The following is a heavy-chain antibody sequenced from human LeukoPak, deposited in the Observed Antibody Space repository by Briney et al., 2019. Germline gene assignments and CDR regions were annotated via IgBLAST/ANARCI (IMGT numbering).Heavy chain of an antibody. D-gene: IGHD5-12*01. V-gene: IGHV3-23*01. Sequence: GESLRLSCAASGFTFSTYAMSWVRQAPGKGLEWVSGIIDSGGTTYYADSVKGRFTISRDNSKNTLYLQMNSLRAEDTAVYYCAKHSYRVDSFTDYWGQGTLVTVSS. J-gene: IGHJ4*02. CDR3: AKHSYRVDSFTDY. CDR1: GFTFSTYA. CDR2: IIDSGGTT.